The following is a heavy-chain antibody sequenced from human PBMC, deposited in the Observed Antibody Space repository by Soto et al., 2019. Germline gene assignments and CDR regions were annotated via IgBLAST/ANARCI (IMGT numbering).Heavy chain of an antibody. CDR2: IYYSGST. CDR3: ASEAVVSNWFDP. J-gene: IGHJ5*02. D-gene: IGHD2-15*01. CDR1: GGSISSGDYY. Sequence: QVQLQESGPGLVKPSQTLSLTCTVSGGSISSGDYYWSWIRQPPGKGLEWIGYIYYSGSTYYNPSLKSAVTISVDTPKNHFSLTLSSVTAADPAVYHCASEAVVSNWFDPWGQGTLVTVSS. V-gene: IGHV4-30-4*01.